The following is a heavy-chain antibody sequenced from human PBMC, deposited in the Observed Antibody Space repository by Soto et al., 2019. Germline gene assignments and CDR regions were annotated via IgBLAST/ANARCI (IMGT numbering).Heavy chain of an antibody. CDR2: ISYDGSNK. CDR1: GFTFSSYA. J-gene: IGHJ4*02. Sequence: QVQLMESGGGVVQPGRSLRLSCAASGFTFSSYAMHWVRQAPGKGLEWVAVISYDGSNKYYADSVKGRFTISRDNSKNTLYLQMNSLRAEDTAVYYCARAPYSSGWAFDYWGQGTLVTVSS. D-gene: IGHD6-19*01. CDR3: ARAPYSSGWAFDY. V-gene: IGHV3-30-3*01.